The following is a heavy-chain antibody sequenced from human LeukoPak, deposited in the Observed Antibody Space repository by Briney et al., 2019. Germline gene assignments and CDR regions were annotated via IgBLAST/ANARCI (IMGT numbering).Heavy chain of an antibody. V-gene: IGHV3-23*01. Sequence: GASVKVSCKASGGTFSSYAMSWVRQAPGKGLEWVSTIGGSGGSTYYADSVKGRFTISRDNSKNTLYLQMSSLGAEDTAVYYCARKAGYYYGSGDSRGQGTLVTVSS. J-gene: IGHJ4*02. CDR3: ARKAGYYYGSGDS. CDR2: IGGSGGST. D-gene: IGHD3-10*01. CDR1: GGTFSSYA.